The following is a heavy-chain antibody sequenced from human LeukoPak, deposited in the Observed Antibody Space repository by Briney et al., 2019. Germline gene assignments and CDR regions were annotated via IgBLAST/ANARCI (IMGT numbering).Heavy chain of an antibody. D-gene: IGHD6-19*01. CDR2: INHSGST. CDR1: GGSFSGYY. J-gene: IGHJ5*02. CDR3: ARRGQWLLRASWFDP. V-gene: IGHV4-34*01. Sequence: PSETLSLTCAVYGGSFSGYYWSWIRQPPGKGLEWIGEINHSGSTNYNPPLKSRVTISVDTSKNQFSLKLSSVTAADTAVYYCARRGQWLLRASWFDPWGQGTLVTVSS.